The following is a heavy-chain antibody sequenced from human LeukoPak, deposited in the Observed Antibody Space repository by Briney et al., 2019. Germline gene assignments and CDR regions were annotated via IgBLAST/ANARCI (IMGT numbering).Heavy chain of an antibody. CDR2: ISDNGGRS. CDR3: ATRYYFDY. Sequence: GGSLRLSCAASGFTFSKYAMGWVRQAPGKGLEWVSAISDNGGRSFYADSVKGRFTISRDNSKNTLYLQMNSLRAEDTAVYYCATRYYFDYWGQGALVTVSS. V-gene: IGHV3-23*01. CDR1: GFTFSKYA. J-gene: IGHJ4*02.